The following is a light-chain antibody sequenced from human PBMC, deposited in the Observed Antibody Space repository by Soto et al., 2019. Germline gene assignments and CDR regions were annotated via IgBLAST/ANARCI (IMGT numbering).Light chain of an antibody. V-gene: IGKV3-20*01. Sequence: EIVMTQSPATLSVSPGERATLSCRASQSISSSLAWYQQKPGQAPRLLIHGASSRATGIPDRFSGSGSGTDFTLTISRLEPEDSAVYYCHQYGSSRTFGQGTKVDIK. J-gene: IGKJ1*01. CDR3: HQYGSSRT. CDR1: QSISSS. CDR2: GAS.